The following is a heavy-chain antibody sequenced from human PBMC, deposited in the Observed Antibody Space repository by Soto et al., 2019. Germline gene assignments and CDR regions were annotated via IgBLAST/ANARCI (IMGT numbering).Heavy chain of an antibody. V-gene: IGHV3-23*01. CDR2: ISGNGGST. CDR1: GFTFSSYA. Sequence: GGSLRLSCAASGFTFSSYAMSWVRQAPGKGLEYVSTISGNGGSTYYADSVKGRFTISRDNSKNTLYLQMNSLRAEDTAIYYCAKDRSTSWYGGDYFEYWGHGT. CDR3: AKDRSTSWYGGDYFEY. D-gene: IGHD6-13*01. J-gene: IGHJ4*01.